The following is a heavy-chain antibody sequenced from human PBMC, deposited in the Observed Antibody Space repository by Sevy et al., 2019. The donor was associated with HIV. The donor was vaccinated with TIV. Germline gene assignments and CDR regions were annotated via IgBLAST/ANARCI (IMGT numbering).Heavy chain of an antibody. J-gene: IGHJ4*02. V-gene: IGHV1-18*01. Sequence: ASVKVSCKASGYTFTSYGISWVRQAPGQGLEWMGWISAYNGNTNYAQKLQGRVTMTTDTSTSTAYMELRSLRSDDTAVYHCARDLGVYGGNSIDYWGQGTLVTVSS. CDR3: ARDLGVYGGNSIDY. D-gene: IGHD2-8*02. CDR1: GYTFTSYG. CDR2: ISAYNGNT.